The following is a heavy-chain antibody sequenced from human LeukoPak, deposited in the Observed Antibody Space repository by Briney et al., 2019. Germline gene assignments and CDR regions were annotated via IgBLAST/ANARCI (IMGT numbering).Heavy chain of an antibody. V-gene: IGHV3-9*01. CDR1: GFTFSSYA. J-gene: IGHJ4*02. Sequence: GGSLRLSCAASGFTFSSYAMHWVRQAPGKGLEWVSGISWNSGSIGYADSVKGRFTISRDNAKNSLYLQMNSLRAEDTALYYCAKDGPARGYFDYWGQGTLVTVSS. CDR3: AKDGPARGYFDY. CDR2: ISWNSGSI.